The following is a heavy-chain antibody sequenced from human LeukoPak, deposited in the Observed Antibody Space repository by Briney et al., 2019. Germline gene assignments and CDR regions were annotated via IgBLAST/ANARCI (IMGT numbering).Heavy chain of an antibody. CDR1: GYTFTTYY. CDR2: INPSGGST. V-gene: IGHV1-46*01. J-gene: IGHJ4*02. Sequence: ASAKVSCKASGYTFTTYYMHWVRQAPGQGFEWMGIINPSGGSTNYAQKFQGRVTMIRDTSTSTVYMELSSLRSDDTAVYYCARDLGGSYQDYWGQGTLVTVSS. CDR3: ARDLGGSYQDY. D-gene: IGHD1-26*01.